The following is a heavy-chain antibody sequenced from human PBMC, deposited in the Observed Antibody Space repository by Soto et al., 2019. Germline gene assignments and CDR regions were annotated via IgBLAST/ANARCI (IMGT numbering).Heavy chain of an antibody. V-gene: IGHV3-72*01. CDR3: TVWGSGNDVGAA. CDR1: GFTFSDHY. Sequence: EVQLVESGGGLVQPGGSLRLSCAASGFTFSDHYMDWVRQAPGKGLEWVGRSKNKADSYTTEYAASVKGRITISRDGSKNSLFLQMNTLKTEDTAVYYCTVWGSGNDVGAAWGQEILVTVSS. J-gene: IGHJ4*02. CDR2: SKNKADSYTT. D-gene: IGHD3-10*01.